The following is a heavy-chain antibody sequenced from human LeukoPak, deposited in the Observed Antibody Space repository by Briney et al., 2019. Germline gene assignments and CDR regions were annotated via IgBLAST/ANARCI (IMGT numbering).Heavy chain of an antibody. J-gene: IGHJ4*02. CDR1: GHTFTTYY. CDR2: INPSGGST. CDR3: ARYHAMVTTYTFDY. V-gene: IGHV1-46*01. Sequence: ASVKVSCKASGHTFTTYYMHWVRQAPGQGLEWMGIINPSGGSTTYAQKFQDRVTMTSDTSTSTVYMEVSSLRSEDTAVYYCARYHAMVTTYTFDYWGQGTLVTVSS. D-gene: IGHD4-17*01.